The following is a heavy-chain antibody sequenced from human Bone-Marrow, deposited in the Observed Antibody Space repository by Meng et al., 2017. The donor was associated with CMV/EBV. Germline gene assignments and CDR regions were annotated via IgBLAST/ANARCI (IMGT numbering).Heavy chain of an antibody. CDR1: GFTFNSYG. D-gene: IGHD3-10*01. Sequence: GESLKISCAASGFTFNSYGIHWVRQAPGKGLEWVAFIRYDGSNKYYADSVKGRFTISRDNSKNTLYLQMNSLRAEDTAVYYCAKDRGGSGRYEVDYWGQGTLVTVSS. CDR3: AKDRGGSGRYEVDY. J-gene: IGHJ4*02. CDR2: IRYDGSNK. V-gene: IGHV3-30*02.